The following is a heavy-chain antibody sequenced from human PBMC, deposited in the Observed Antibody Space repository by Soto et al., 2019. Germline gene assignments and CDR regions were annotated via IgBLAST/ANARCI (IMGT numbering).Heavy chain of an antibody. CDR1: GDSVSSDTAA. CDR2: TYYRSKWNN. J-gene: IGHJ6*02. V-gene: IGHV6-1*01. Sequence: SQTLSLTCAISGDSVSSDTAAWIWVRQSPSRGLEWLGRTYYRSKWNNDYALSVKSRITISPDTSQNQFSLDLDSVTPEDTAVYYCVRVSLFSRMDVWGQGTPVTVS. CDR3: VRVSLFSRMDV. D-gene: IGHD3-3*02.